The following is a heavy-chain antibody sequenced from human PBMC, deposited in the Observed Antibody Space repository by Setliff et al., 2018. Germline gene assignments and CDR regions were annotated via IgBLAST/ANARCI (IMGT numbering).Heavy chain of an antibody. CDR3: SRLVRYCTTTSCQGASGAEF. CDR1: GYTFSNYG. J-gene: IGHJ4*02. D-gene: IGHD2-2*01. V-gene: IGHV1-18*01. CDR2: ISGYSGNT. Sequence: ASVKVSCKASGYTFSNYGITWVRQAPGQGLEWMGWISGYSGNTKYAQTLQGRVTMTTDTSTSTAYLELRSLTSDDTAVYYCSRLVRYCTTTSCQGASGAEFWGQGTLVTSPQ.